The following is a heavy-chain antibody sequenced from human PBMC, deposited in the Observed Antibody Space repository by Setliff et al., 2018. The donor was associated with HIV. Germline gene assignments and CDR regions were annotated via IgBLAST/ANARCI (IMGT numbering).Heavy chain of an antibody. V-gene: IGHV4-59*03. Sequence: SETLSLTCTVSGGSISSYYWSVFRQPPGKGLEWIGYIYYSGSSNYNPSLTSRVTIAVDTSNNQFSLKLSSVTAADTAVYYCAGGDLYGDYAFSYWGQGTLVAVAS. D-gene: IGHD4-17*01. CDR1: GGSISSYY. CDR2: IYYSGSS. CDR3: AGGDLYGDYAFSY. J-gene: IGHJ4*02.